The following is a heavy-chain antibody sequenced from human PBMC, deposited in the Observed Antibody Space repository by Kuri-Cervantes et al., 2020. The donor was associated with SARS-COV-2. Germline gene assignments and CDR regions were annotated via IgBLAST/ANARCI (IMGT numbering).Heavy chain of an antibody. Sequence: GESLKISCAASGFTFSSYWMHWVRQAPGKGLVWVSRINSDGSSTSYADSVKGRFTISRDNAKNALYLQMNSLRAEDTAVYYCARAGTASGYDQYYYYYYGMDVWGQGTTVTVSS. CDR1: GFTFSSYW. J-gene: IGHJ6*02. CDR2: INSDGSST. CDR3: ARAGTASGYDQYYYYYYGMDV. D-gene: IGHD5-12*01. V-gene: IGHV3-74*01.